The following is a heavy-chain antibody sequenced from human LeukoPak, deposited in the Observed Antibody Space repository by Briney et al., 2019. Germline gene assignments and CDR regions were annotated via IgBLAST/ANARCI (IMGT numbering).Heavy chain of an antibody. CDR1: GYTSTSYD. V-gene: IGHV1-8*01. J-gene: IGHJ5*02. CDR3: AREAGGDYGDYFIRFDP. CDR2: MNPNSGNT. D-gene: IGHD4-17*01. Sequence: ASVKVSCKASGYTSTSYDINWVRQANGQGLEWMGWMNPNSGNTGYAQKFQGRVTMTRNTSISTAYMELSSLRSEDTAVYYCAREAGGDYGDYFIRFDPWGQGTLVTVSS.